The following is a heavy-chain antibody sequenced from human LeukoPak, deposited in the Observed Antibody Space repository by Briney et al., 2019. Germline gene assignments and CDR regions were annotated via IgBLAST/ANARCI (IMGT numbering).Heavy chain of an antibody. Sequence: GASVKVSCKASGYTFTGYYMHWVRQAPGQGLEWMGWINPNSGGTNYAQKFQGWVTMTRDTSISTAYMELSRLRSDDTAVYYCARDASSITMIAVWSFDIWGQGTMVTVSS. CDR3: ARDASSITMIAVWSFDI. CDR2: INPNSGGT. J-gene: IGHJ3*02. V-gene: IGHV1-2*04. CDR1: GYTFTGYY. D-gene: IGHD3-22*01.